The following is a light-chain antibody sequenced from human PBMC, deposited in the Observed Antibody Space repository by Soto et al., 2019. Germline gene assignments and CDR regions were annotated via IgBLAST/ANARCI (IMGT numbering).Light chain of an antibody. CDR3: SSYTSSSTYV. V-gene: IGLV2-14*01. Sequence: QSALTQRASVSGSRGQSITISCTGTSSDVGGYNYVSWYQQHPGKAPKLMIYEVSNRPSGVSNRFSGSKSGNTAYLTISGLQAEDEADYYCSSYTSSSTYVFGKGTKVTVL. CDR1: SSDVGGYNY. J-gene: IGLJ1*01. CDR2: EVS.